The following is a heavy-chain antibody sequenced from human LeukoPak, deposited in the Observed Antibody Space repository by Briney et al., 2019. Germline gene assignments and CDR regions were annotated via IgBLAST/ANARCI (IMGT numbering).Heavy chain of an antibody. Sequence: SETLSLTCAVYGGSFSGYYLSWIRQPPGKGLEWIGEINHSGSTNYNPSLKSRVTISVDTSKNQFSLKLSSVTAADTAVYYCRLTRYSSSWSDYWGQGTLVTVSS. J-gene: IGHJ4*02. CDR3: RLTRYSSSWSDY. V-gene: IGHV4-34*01. CDR2: INHSGST. D-gene: IGHD6-13*01. CDR1: GGSFSGYY.